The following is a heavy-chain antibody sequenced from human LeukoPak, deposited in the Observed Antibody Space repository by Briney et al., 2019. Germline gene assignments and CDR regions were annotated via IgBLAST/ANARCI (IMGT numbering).Heavy chain of an antibody. CDR3: ASTAELSYYDFWSGSVPLDY. D-gene: IGHD3-3*01. V-gene: IGHV3-21*01. CDR1: GFTFSTYK. CDR2: ISGSGTYM. J-gene: IGHJ4*02. Sequence: GGSLRLSCAASGFTFSTYKMNWVRQAPGKGLEWVSSISGSGTYMYYADSLKGRFTISRDNAKNSLYLQMNSLRAEDTAVYYCASTAELSYYDFWSGSVPLDYWGQGTLVTVSS.